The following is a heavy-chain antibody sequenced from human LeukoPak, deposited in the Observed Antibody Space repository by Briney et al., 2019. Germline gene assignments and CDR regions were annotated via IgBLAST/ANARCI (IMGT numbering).Heavy chain of an antibody. Sequence: GGSLRLSCAASGFTFSSYWMSWVRQAPGKRLEWVANIKQDGSEKYYVDSVKGRFTISRDNAKNSLYLQMNSLRAEDTAVYYCARLLPYYDILTGYYELYYFDYWGQGTLVTVSS. CDR2: IKQDGSEK. D-gene: IGHD3-9*01. CDR3: ARLLPYYDILTGYYELYYFDY. V-gene: IGHV3-7*01. CDR1: GFTFSSYW. J-gene: IGHJ4*02.